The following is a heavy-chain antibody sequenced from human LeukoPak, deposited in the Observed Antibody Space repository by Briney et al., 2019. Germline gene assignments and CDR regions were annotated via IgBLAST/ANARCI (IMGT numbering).Heavy chain of an antibody. D-gene: IGHD1-26*01. Sequence: LRLSXXXSGFTXSSNYMSWVRQAPGKGLEWVSVIYSGGSTYYADSVKGRFTISRDNSKNTLYLQMNSLRAEDTAVYYCGXXXWELLSYYYYGMDVWGQGTTVTVSS. J-gene: IGHJ6*02. CDR2: IYSGGST. CDR1: GFTXSSNY. V-gene: IGHV3-66*01. CDR3: GXXXWELLSYYYYGMDV.